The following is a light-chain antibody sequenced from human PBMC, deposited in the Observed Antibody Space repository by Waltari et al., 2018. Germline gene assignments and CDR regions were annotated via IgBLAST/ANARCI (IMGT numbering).Light chain of an antibody. CDR2: GST. Sequence: QSVLTQPPSVSGAPGQRVTISCTGSGSNIGAGYDVHWYQQLPRAAPKLLIYGSTRRPLGVPGRFFGSTSGTSASLAITGLQAEDEADYYCQSYDTSLRVVFGGGTKLTVL. CDR3: QSYDTSLRVV. J-gene: IGLJ3*02. V-gene: IGLV1-40*01. CDR1: GSNIGAGYD.